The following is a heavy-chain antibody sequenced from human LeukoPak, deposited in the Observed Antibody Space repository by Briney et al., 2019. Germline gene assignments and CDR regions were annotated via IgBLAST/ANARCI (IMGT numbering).Heavy chain of an antibody. J-gene: IGHJ3*02. CDR1: GYTFTGYY. CDR3: AREVIATAGTSGDGAFDI. D-gene: IGHD6-13*01. CDR2: INPNSGGT. V-gene: IGHV1-2*02. Sequence: ASVKVSCKASGYTFTGYYMHWVRQAPGQGLEWMGWINPNSGGTNYAQKFRGRVTMTRDTSISTAYMELSRLRSDDTAVYYCAREVIATAGTSGDGAFDIWGQGTMVTVSS.